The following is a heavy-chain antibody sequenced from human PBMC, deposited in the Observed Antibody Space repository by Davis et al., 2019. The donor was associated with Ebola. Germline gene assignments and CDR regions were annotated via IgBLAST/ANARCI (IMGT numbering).Heavy chain of an antibody. Sequence: SETLSLTCTVSGGSISGDYWSWIRQPPGKGLEWIGYIHDSGSTNYNPSLKSRVTISVDTSKNQFSLKLSSVTAADTAVYYCARHRIVGATKGGWFDPWGQGTLVTVSS. CDR3: ARHRIVGATKGGWFDP. CDR2: IHDSGST. D-gene: IGHD1-26*01. CDR1: GGSISGDY. J-gene: IGHJ5*02. V-gene: IGHV4-59*08.